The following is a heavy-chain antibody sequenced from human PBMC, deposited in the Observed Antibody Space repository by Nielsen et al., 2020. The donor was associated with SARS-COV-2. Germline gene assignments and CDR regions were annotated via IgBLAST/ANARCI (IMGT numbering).Heavy chain of an antibody. CDR2: ISGSGGST. CDR1: GFTFSSYA. D-gene: IGHD5-18*01. Sequence: GESLKISCAASGFTFSSYAMSWVRQAPGKGLEWVSAISGSGGSTYYADSVKGRFTISRDNSKNTLYLQMNSLRAEDTAVYYCAKAGWIQLWLRPHYFDYWGQGTLVPSPQ. J-gene: IGHJ4*02. CDR3: AKAGWIQLWLRPHYFDY. V-gene: IGHV3-23*01.